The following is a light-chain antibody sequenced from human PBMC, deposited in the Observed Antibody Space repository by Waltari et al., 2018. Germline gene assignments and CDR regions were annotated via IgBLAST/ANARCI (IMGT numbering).Light chain of an antibody. V-gene: IGKV1-5*03. CDR2: KAS. J-gene: IGKJ2*01. Sequence: DIQMTQSPSTLSASVGDRVTITCRASQSISSWFAWYQQKPGKAPKLLIDKASSLESGVPSRFSGSGSGTEFTLTNSSLQPDDFATYYCQQYNSYRYTFGQGTKLEIK. CDR1: QSISSW. CDR3: QQYNSYRYT.